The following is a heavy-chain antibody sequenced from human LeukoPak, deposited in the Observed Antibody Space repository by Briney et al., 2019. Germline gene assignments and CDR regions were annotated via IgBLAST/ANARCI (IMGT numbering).Heavy chain of an antibody. D-gene: IGHD3-10*01. CDR3: ARSSQGGSGRTTYWYFDL. CDR2: IYYSGST. Sequence: SETLSLTCTVSGGSISSYYWSWIRQPPGKGLEWIGYIYYSGSTNYNPSLKSRVTTSVDTSKNQFSLKLSSVTAADTAVYYCARSSQGGSGRTTYWYFDLWGRGTLVTVSS. J-gene: IGHJ2*01. CDR1: GGSISSYY. V-gene: IGHV4-59*01.